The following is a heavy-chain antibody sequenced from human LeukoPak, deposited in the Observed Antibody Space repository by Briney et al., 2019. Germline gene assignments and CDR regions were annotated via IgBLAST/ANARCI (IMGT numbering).Heavy chain of an antibody. Sequence: GGSLRLSCAASGFTFSSYSMTWVRQAPGKGLEWVSSISSSSSYIYYADSVKGRFTISRDNAKNSLYLQMNSLRAEDTAVYYCARIYCSGGSCYSSIAYFDYWGQGTLVTVSS. CDR2: ISSSSSYI. D-gene: IGHD2-15*01. J-gene: IGHJ4*02. CDR1: GFTFSSYS. CDR3: ARIYCSGGSCYSSIAYFDY. V-gene: IGHV3-21*01.